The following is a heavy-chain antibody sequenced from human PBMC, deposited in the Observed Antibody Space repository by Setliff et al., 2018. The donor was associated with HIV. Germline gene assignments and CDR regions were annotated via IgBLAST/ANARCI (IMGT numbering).Heavy chain of an antibody. Sequence: ASVKVSCKTSGYNFENYAINWVRQAPGQGLEWMGWVNANSGSPTYAQAFTGRFFFSVDTAVATAYLQINNLKTEDTAVYFCARGLYGDYGGDLNWLDPWGHGTRVTVSS. V-gene: IGHV7-4-1*02. CDR1: GYNFENYA. J-gene: IGHJ5*02. CDR3: ARGLYGDYGGDLNWLDP. D-gene: IGHD4-17*01. CDR2: VNANSGSP.